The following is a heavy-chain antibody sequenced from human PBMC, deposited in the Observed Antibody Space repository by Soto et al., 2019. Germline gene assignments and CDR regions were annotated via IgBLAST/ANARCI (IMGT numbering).Heavy chain of an antibody. D-gene: IGHD5-18*01. CDR3: AYSANHRYFFDS. V-gene: IGHV1-69*12. CDR2: IIPIFGTP. J-gene: IGHJ5*01. Sequence: QVQLVQSGAEVKKPGSSVKVSCKASGGSFRSYAVNWVRQAPGQGLGCLGGIIPIFGTPNYAQKFHGRVSITADESTSTVYMDLISLTSEDTAVYYCAYSANHRYFFDSWGQGTLVTVSS. CDR1: GGSFRSYA.